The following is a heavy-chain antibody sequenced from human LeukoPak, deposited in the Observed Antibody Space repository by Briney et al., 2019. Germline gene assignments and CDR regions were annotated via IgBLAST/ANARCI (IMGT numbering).Heavy chain of an antibody. CDR2: IISNGGST. CDR1: GFTFSDYY. V-gene: IGHV3-64*01. CDR3: ARTAHVGYCSGGSCYGTNWFDP. D-gene: IGHD2-15*01. J-gene: IGHJ5*02. Sequence: GSLRLSCAASGFTFSDYYMSWIRQAPGKGLEYVSAIISNGGSTYYANSVKGRFTISRDNSKNTLYLQMGSLRAEDVAVYYCARTAHVGYCSGGSCYGTNWFDPWGQGTLVTVSS.